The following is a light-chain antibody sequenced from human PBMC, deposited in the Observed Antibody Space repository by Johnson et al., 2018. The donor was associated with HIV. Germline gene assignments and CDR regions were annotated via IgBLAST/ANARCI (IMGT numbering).Light chain of an antibody. CDR2: DNN. CDR1: SSNIGNNY. Sequence: QSVLTQPPSVSAAPGQKVTISCSGSSSNIGNNYVSWYQQLPGTAPKLLIYDNNKRPSGIPDRFSGSKSGTSATLGITGLQTGDEADYYYGTWDSSLRGVFGTGTKVTGL. CDR3: GTWDSSLRGV. V-gene: IGLV1-51*01. J-gene: IGLJ1*01.